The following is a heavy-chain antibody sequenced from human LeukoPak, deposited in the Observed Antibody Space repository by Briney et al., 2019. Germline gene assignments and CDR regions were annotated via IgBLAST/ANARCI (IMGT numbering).Heavy chain of an antibody. V-gene: IGHV3-7*01. CDR2: IKQDGSEK. D-gene: IGHD3-10*01. J-gene: IGHJ4*02. Sequence: QPGRSLRLSCAASGFTFSSYAMHWVRQAPGKGLEWVANIKQDGSEKYYVDSVKGRFTISRDNAKNSLYLQMNSLRAEDTAVYYCARNIRGLLDYWGQGTLVTVSS. CDR1: GFTFSSYA. CDR3: ARNIRGLLDY.